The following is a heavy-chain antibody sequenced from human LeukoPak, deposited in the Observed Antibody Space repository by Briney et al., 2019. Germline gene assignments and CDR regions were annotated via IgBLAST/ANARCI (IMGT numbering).Heavy chain of an antibody. J-gene: IGHJ4*02. V-gene: IGHV4-39*02. CDR3: AREEKELVYYFDY. D-gene: IGHD2-8*02. Sequence: SETLSLTCTVSGGSISSSSYYWGWIRQPPGKGLEWIGSIYYSGSTYYNPSLRSRVTISVDTSKNQFSLKLSSVTAADTAVYYCAREEKELVYYFDYWGQGTLVTVSS. CDR2: IYYSGST. CDR1: GGSISSSSYY.